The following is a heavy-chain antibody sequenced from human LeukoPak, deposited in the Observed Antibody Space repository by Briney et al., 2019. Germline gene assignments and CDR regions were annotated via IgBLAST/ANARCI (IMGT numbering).Heavy chain of an antibody. D-gene: IGHD3-10*01. CDR3: ATLWFGENSNWFDP. V-gene: IGHV1-24*01. CDR1: GYTLTELS. Sequence: GASVKVSCKVSGYTLTELSMHWVRQAPGKGLEWMGGFDPEDGETIYAQKFQGRVTMTEDTSTDTAYMELSSLRSEDTAVYYCATLWFGENSNWFDPWGQGTLVTVSS. CDR2: FDPEDGET. J-gene: IGHJ5*02.